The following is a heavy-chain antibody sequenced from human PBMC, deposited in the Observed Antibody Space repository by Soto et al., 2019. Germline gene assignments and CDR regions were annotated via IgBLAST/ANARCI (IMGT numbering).Heavy chain of an antibody. CDR3: TTRGHGSWYNLIY. CDR1: GFTFSSYG. D-gene: IGHD6-13*01. J-gene: IGHJ4*02. Sequence: PGGSLRLSCAASGFTFSSYGMHWVRQAPGKGLEWVAVISYDGSNKYYADSVKGRFTISRDNSKNTLYLQMNSLRAEDTAVYYCTTRGHGSWYNLIYWGQGTLVTVSS. CDR2: ISYDGSNK. V-gene: IGHV3-30*03.